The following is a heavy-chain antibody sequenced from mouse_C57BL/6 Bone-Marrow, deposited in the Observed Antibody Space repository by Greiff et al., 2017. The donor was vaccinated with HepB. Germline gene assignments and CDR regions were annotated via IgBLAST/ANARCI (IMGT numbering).Heavy chain of an antibody. CDR3: TRDPYGSSLDY. D-gene: IGHD1-1*01. J-gene: IGHJ2*01. Sequence: EVKVEESGEGLVKPGGSLKLPCAASGFTFSSYAMSWVRQTPEKRLEWVAYISSGGDYIYYADTVKGRFTISRDNARNTLYLQMSSLKSEDTAMYYCTRDPYGSSLDYWGQGTTLTVSS. CDR1: GFTFSSYA. V-gene: IGHV5-9-1*02. CDR2: ISSGGDYI.